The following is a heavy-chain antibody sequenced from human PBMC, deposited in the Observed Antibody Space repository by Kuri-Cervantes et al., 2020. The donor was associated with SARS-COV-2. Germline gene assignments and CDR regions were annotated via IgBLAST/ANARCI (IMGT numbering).Heavy chain of an antibody. Sequence: KVSCKGSGYSFTSYWIGWVRQMPGKGLEWMGIIYPGDSDTRYSPSFQGQVTTSADKSSNTAYLQWSSLKASDTAMYYCARRGYDYVWGSYPGYFDYWGQGTLVTVSS. V-gene: IGHV5-51*01. CDR2: IYPGDSDT. D-gene: IGHD3-16*02. J-gene: IGHJ4*02. CDR1: GYSFTSYW. CDR3: ARRGYDYVWGSYPGYFDY.